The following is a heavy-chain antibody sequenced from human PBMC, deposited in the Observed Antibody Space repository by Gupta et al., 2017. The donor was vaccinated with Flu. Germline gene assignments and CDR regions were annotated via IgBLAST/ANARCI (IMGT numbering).Heavy chain of an antibody. V-gene: IGHV3-7*01. Sequence: VQLVASGGGLVQPGGSLRLSCAASGFTFRSYWMSWVRQAPGKGLEWVANIKQDGSEKYYVDSVKGRFTISRDNAKNSLYLQMNSLRAEDTAVYYCARVIGSDSSGWWDYFDYWGQGTLVTGSS. CDR3: ARVIGSDSSGWWDYFDY. CDR2: IKQDGSEK. CDR1: GFTFRSYW. J-gene: IGHJ4*02. D-gene: IGHD6-19*01.